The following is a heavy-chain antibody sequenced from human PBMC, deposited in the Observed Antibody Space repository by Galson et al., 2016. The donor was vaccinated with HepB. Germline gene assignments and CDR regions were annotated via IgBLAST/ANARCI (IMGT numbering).Heavy chain of an antibody. CDR2: ISFDGSNE. CDR3: AREAERWNYLDY. J-gene: IGHJ4*02. D-gene: IGHD5-24*01. CDR1: GYIFRTYP. Sequence: SLRLSCAASGYIFRTYPMHWVRQAPGKGLEWVAVISFDGSNEWYADSVKGRFTISRDNSQNTLSLRMSSLRPEDTAAYYCAREAERWNYLDYWGQGALVTVSS. V-gene: IGHV3-30*04.